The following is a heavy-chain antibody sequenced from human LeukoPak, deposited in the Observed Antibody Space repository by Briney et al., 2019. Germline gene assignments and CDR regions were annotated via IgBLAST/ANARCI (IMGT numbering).Heavy chain of an antibody. CDR2: IRSKANSYAT. CDR1: GFTFRGSA. J-gene: IGHJ4*02. D-gene: IGHD3-22*01. Sequence: GGSLRLSCAASGFTFRGSAINWVRQASGKGLEWVGRIRSKANSYATGYAVSVKGRFTISRDDSKNTAYLQMNSLKTEDTAVYYCMVYDTSGYYYEIFDYWGQGILVTVSS. CDR3: MVYDTSGYYYEIFDY. V-gene: IGHV3-73*01.